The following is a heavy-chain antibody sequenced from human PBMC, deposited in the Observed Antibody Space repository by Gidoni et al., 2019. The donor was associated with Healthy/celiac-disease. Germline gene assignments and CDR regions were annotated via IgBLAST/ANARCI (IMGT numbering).Heavy chain of an antibody. J-gene: IGHJ5*02. D-gene: IGHD2-2*02. CDR3: ARAAAPIGWFDP. Sequence: QVQLQESGPGLVKPSQPLSLTCTVSGGSISSGSYYWSWIRQPAGKGLEWIGRIYTSGSTNYNPSLKSRVTISVDTSKNQFSLKLSSVTAADTAVYYCARAAAPIGWFDPWGQGTLVTVSS. CDR2: IYTSGST. CDR1: GGSISSGSYY. V-gene: IGHV4-61*02.